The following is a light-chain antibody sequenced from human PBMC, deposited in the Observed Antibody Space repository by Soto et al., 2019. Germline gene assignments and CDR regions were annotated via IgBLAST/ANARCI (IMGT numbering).Light chain of an antibody. CDR2: ASF. Sequence: DIQMTQSPSSLSVSVRDRVTITCRASQSIATFLHWYQQKPGKAPKLLIYASFSLQSGVPSRFSGSGSGTDFTLTISSLQPEDFATYYCQQSYNIPYTFGQGTKLEIK. CDR3: QQSYNIPYT. CDR1: QSIATF. V-gene: IGKV1-39*01. J-gene: IGKJ2*01.